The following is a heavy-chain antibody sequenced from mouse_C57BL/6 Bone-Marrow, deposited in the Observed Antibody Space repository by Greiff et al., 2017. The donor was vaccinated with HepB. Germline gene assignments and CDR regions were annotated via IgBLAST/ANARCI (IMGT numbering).Heavy chain of an antibody. Sequence: VQWVESGAELVRPGASVTLSCKASGYTFTDYEMHWVKQTPVHGLEWIGAIDPETGGTAYNQKFKGKAILTADKSSSTAYMELRSLTSEDSAVYYCTRWLLWYPFDYWGQGTTLTVSS. V-gene: IGHV1-15*01. CDR2: IDPETGGT. J-gene: IGHJ2*01. D-gene: IGHD2-1*01. CDR1: GYTFTDYE. CDR3: TRWLLWYPFDY.